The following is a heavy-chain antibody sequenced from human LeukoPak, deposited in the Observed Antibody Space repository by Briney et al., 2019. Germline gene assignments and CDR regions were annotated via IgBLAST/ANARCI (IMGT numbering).Heavy chain of an antibody. V-gene: IGHV4-59*01. CDR1: GGSISSYY. J-gene: IGHJ4*02. CDR2: IYYRGST. CDR3: AREVPAATAYFDY. Sequence: PSETLSLTCTVFGGSISSYYWSWIRQPPGKGLEWIGYIYYRGSTNYNPSLKSRVTISVDTSKNQFSLKLSSVTAADTAVYYCAREVPAATAYFDYWGQGTLVTVSS. D-gene: IGHD2-2*01.